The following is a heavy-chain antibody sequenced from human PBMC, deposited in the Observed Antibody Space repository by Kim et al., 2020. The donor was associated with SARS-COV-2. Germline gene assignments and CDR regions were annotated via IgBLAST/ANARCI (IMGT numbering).Heavy chain of an antibody. Sequence: GGSLRLSCAASGFTVSSNYMSWVRQAPGKGLEWVSVIYSGGSTYYADSVKGRFTISRHNSKNTLYLQMNSLRAEDTAVYYCARVLNYYDSSGGDDYWGQGTLVTVSS. V-gene: IGHV3-53*04. CDR1: GFTVSSNY. CDR3: ARVLNYYDSSGGDDY. CDR2: IYSGGST. D-gene: IGHD3-22*01. J-gene: IGHJ4*02.